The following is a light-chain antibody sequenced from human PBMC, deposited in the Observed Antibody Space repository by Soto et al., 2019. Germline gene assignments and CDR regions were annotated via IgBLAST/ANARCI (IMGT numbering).Light chain of an antibody. CDR1: QSISSW. J-gene: IGKJ1*01. V-gene: IGKV1-5*01. CDR3: QQYNNYST. Sequence: NQSPYTLSVSEGERVTITCRASQSISSWLAWYQLKPGKAPKLLIYDASSLESGVPSRLSGSGSGTEFTLSIRSLQPDDFATYYCQQYNNYSTFGPGTKV. CDR2: DAS.